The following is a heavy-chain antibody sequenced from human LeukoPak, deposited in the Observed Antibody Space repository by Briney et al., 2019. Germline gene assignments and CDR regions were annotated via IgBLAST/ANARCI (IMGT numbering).Heavy chain of an antibody. CDR2: VSGSGGST. J-gene: IGHJ6*02. CDR1: GFTFNSYA. D-gene: IGHD5-18*01. V-gene: IGHV3-23*01. Sequence: PGGSLRLSCAASGFTFNSYAMSWVRQAPGKGLEWVSAVSGSGGSTYYADSVKGRFTISRDNSKNTLYLQMNSLRAEDTAVYYCARAGYSYGSPYYYYYYGMDVWGQGTTVTVSS. CDR3: ARAGYSYGSPYYYYYYGMDV.